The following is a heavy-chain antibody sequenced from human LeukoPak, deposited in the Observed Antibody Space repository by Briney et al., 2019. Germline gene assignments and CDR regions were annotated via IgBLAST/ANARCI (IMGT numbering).Heavy chain of an antibody. Sequence: SQTLSLTCTVSGGSLSSGDYYWSWIRQPPGKGLEWIGYIYYSGSTYYNPSLKSRVTISVDPSKNQFSLKLSSVTAADTAVYYCAREDCSSTSCYIGRDEGGLYFDYWGQGTLVTVSS. CDR3: AREDCSSTSCYIGRDEGGLYFDY. CDR2: IYYSGST. D-gene: IGHD2-2*02. J-gene: IGHJ4*02. V-gene: IGHV4-30-4*08. CDR1: GGSLSSGDYY.